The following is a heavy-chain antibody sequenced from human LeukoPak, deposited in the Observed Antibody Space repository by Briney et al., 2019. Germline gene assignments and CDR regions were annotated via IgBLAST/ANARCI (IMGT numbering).Heavy chain of an antibody. V-gene: IGHV3-23*01. CDR3: ARLPKEGGDYEGIPDAFDK. CDR2: ISGSGGST. D-gene: IGHD2-21*02. CDR1: GFTFRGSA. J-gene: IGHJ3*02. Sequence: GGSLRLSCAASGFTFRGSAMSWVPKAPGKGLGWVSAISGSGGSTYYAHSVKGRFTISRDNSKNTLYLQMNSLRAEDTAVNYCARLPKEGGDYEGIPDAFDKWSQGTMVTVSS.